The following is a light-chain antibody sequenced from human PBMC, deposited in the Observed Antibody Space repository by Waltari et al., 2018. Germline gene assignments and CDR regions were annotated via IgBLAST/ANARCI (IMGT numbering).Light chain of an antibody. V-gene: IGKV3-20*01. J-gene: IGKJ1*01. Sequence: VLTQSPGNMSLTPGERATLSCRASQYCAGNSLAWYQQKPGQAPRLLIYGASSRATGIPDRFSGSASGTDFTLTINRLEPEDFAVYYCQQYGTSPPWTFGQGTKVEIK. CDR2: GAS. CDR1: QYCAGNS. CDR3: QQYGTSPPWT.